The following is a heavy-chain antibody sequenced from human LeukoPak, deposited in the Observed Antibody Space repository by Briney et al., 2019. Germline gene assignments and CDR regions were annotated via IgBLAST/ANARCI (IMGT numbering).Heavy chain of an antibody. CDR2: IYYSGKT. CDR1: GGSISAHY. D-gene: IGHD3-16*01. V-gene: IGHV4-59*11. CDR3: ARDAGFYDYVWGSSAAFDI. J-gene: IGHJ3*02. Sequence: PSETLSLTCTVSGGSISAHYWSWFRLPPGKGLEWIGYIYYSGKTDYNPSFKSRLTISLGTSKSQFSLKLRSVTAADTALYYCARDAGFYDYVWGSSAAFDIWGRGTMVTVSS.